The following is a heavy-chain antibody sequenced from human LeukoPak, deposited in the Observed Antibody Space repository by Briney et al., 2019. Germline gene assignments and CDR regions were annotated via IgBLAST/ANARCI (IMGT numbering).Heavy chain of an antibody. CDR1: GSTFSDYS. Sequence: NPGGSLRLSCAGSGSTFSDYSMHWVRQAPGRGLEWVSSINSRGSYVYYGDSVKGRFTISRDNAENSLYLQLNGLRAEDTAVYYCARGIARCGGGLCHSALPIGAAFDIWGQGTMVTVSS. CDR3: ARGIARCGGGLCHSALPIGAAFDI. CDR2: INSRGSYV. V-gene: IGHV3-21*01. J-gene: IGHJ3*02. D-gene: IGHD2-15*01.